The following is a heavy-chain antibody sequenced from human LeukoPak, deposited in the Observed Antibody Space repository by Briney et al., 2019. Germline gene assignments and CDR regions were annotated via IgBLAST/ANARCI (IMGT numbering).Heavy chain of an antibody. CDR3: ARGTDYYGSGSYYKD. Sequence: PSETLSLTCAVYGGSFSGYYWSWIRQPPGKGLEWIGEINHSGSTNYNPSLKSRVTISVDTSKNQFSLKLSSVTAADTAVYYCARGTDYYGSGSYYKDWGRGTLVTVSS. D-gene: IGHD3-10*01. CDR2: INHSGST. J-gene: IGHJ4*02. V-gene: IGHV4-34*01. CDR1: GGSFSGYY.